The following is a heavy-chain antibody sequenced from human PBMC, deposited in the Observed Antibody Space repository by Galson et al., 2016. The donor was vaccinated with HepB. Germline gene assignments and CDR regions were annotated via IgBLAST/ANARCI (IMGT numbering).Heavy chain of an antibody. CDR1: GYTFTTYW. D-gene: IGHD6-25*01. CDR3: ATSHRLLRYRSAGSFYY. V-gene: IGHV5-10-1*01. CDR2: IDPSDSYT. J-gene: IGHJ4*02. Sequence: QSGAEVKKPGESLRISCKGSGYTFTTYWISWVRQMPGKGLEWMGRIDPSDSYTNYSPSLQGHVTVSVDKSTRTAYLQWNSLTASDTARHYCATSHRLLRYRSAGSFYYWGQATLVTVSS.